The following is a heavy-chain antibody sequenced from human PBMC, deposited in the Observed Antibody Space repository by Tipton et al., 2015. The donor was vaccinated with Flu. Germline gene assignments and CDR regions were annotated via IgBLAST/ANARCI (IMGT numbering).Heavy chain of an antibody. J-gene: IGHJ4*02. CDR1: GGSISSYY. CDR3: ARGRWFGELLNDY. V-gene: IGHV4-59*06. CDR2: IYYSGST. D-gene: IGHD3-10*01. Sequence: TLFLTCTVSGGSISSYYWSWIRQHPGKGLEWIGYIYYSGSTYYNPSLKSRVTISVDTSKNQFSLKLSSVTAADTAVYYCARGRWFGELLNDYWGQGTLVTVSS.